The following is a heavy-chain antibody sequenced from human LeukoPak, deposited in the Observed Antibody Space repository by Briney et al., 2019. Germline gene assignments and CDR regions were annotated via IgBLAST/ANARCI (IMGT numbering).Heavy chain of an antibody. V-gene: IGHV4-39*07. CDR3: ARGTSSSSWLDY. J-gene: IGHJ4*02. D-gene: IGHD6-13*01. CDR1: GGSMSRSSSY. CDR2: IDYGGST. Sequence: SETLSLTCTVSGGSMSRSSSYWGRIRQPPGKGLEWIGSIDYGGSTYYNPSLRGRVIISVDTSKIQFSLKLNSMTAADTAVYYCARGTSSSSWLDYWGQGTLVTVSS.